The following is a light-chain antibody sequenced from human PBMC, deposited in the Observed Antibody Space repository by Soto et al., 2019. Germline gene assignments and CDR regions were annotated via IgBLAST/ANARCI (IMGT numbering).Light chain of an antibody. CDR3: CSYAGSSTVHVV. CDR2: EGS. J-gene: IGLJ2*01. CDR1: SSDVGSYNL. Sequence: QSALTQPASVSGSPGQSITISCTGTSSDVGSYNLVSWYQQHPGKAPKLMIYEGSKRPSGVSNRFSGSKSGNTASLTISGLQAEDEADYYCCSYAGSSTVHVVFGGVTKLTVL. V-gene: IGLV2-23*03.